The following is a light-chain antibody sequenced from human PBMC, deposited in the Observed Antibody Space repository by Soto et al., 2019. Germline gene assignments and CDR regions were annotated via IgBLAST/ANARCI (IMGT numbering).Light chain of an antibody. CDR1: QRVNNDY. Sequence: EIVLTQSPGTLSLSPGERAALSCRASQRVNNDYFAWYHQKPGRAPRLVIYGASKRATGIPDRFSGSGSGTDFTLTISRLEPEDFAVYYCQQYGSSPWTFGQGTNVEIK. CDR2: GAS. CDR3: QQYGSSPWT. J-gene: IGKJ1*01. V-gene: IGKV3-20*01.